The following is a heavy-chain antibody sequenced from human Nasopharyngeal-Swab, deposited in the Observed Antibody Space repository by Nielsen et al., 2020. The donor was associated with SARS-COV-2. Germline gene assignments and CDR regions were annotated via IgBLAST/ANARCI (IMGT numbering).Heavy chain of an antibody. J-gene: IGHJ6*02. Sequence: GGSLRLSCAASGFIFSNYAMHWVRQAPGKGLEWVAVISYDGANKYDADSVRGRFTISRDNSKDTLYLQMNSLRGEDTAVYYCAKEGPGMFGVVGLDVWGQGTTVTVSS. CDR3: AKEGPGMFGVVGLDV. D-gene: IGHD3-3*01. CDR1: GFIFSNYA. CDR2: ISYDGANK. V-gene: IGHV3-30*18.